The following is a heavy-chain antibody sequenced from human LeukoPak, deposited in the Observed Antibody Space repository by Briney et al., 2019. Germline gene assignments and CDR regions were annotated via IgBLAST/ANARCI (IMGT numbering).Heavy chain of an antibody. CDR2: IYHSGST. Sequence: SQTLSLTCAVSGVSISSGGYSWSWIRQPPGKGLEWIGYIYHSGSTYYNPSLKSRVTISVDRSKNQFSLKLSSVTAADTAVYYCARGPHYVLHPFDYWGQGTLVTVSS. V-gene: IGHV4-30-2*01. CDR1: GVSISSGGYS. D-gene: IGHD2/OR15-2a*01. J-gene: IGHJ4*02. CDR3: ARGPHYVLHPFDY.